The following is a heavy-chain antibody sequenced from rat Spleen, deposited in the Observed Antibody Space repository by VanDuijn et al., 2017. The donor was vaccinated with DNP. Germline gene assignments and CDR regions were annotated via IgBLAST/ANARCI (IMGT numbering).Heavy chain of an antibody. Sequence: EVQLVESGGGLVQPGRSLKLSCAASGFTFSDYYMAWVRQAPTKGLEWVAAISYDGRGTYYRDSVKGRFTISRDTAKSTLYLQMDSLRSEETATYYCARDYFDGTYYYVGYYSMDAWGQGTSVTVSS. D-gene: IGHD1-12*02. J-gene: IGHJ4*01. CDR2: ISYDGRGT. V-gene: IGHV5-7*01. CDR3: ARDYFDGTYYYVGYYSMDA. CDR1: GFTFSDYY.